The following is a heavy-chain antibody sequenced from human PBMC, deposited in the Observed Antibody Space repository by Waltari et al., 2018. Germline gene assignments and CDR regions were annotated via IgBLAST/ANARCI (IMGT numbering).Heavy chain of an antibody. J-gene: IGHJ5*02. Sequence: QVQLRESGPRLVKPSETLSLTCSVSGDSIAGYFWAWIRQPPGKGLQLIGYIYDVGTTRYNPSLASRVAMSVDTSKNHFSLRLTSRTAADTAFYYCARGRGGSGSQPLSWFDPWGPGTLVTVSS. D-gene: IGHD3-10*01. CDR1: GDSIAGYF. CDR2: IYDVGTT. V-gene: IGHV4-59*01. CDR3: ARGRGGSGSQPLSWFDP.